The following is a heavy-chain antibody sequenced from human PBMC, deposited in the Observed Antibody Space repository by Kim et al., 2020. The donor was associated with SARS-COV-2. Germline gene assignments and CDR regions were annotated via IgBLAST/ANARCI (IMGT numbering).Heavy chain of an antibody. CDR3: ARVRYSSGYYYYGMDV. J-gene: IGHJ6*02. V-gene: IGHV3-64*01. Sequence: SVKGGFTISRDNSKNTLYLLMGSLRAEDMAVYYCARVRYSSGYYYYGMDVWGQGTTVTVSS. D-gene: IGHD5-18*01.